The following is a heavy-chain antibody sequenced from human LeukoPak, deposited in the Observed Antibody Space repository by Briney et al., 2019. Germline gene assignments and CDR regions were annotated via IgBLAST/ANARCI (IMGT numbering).Heavy chain of an antibody. CDR1: GYTFTSYG. V-gene: IGHV1-18*01. CDR2: ISAYNGNT. Sequence: GASVKVSCKASGYTFTSYGISWVRQAPGQGLEWVGWISAYNGNTNYAQKLQGRVTMTTDTSTSTAYMELRSLRSDDTAVYYCARSGIGIAAAGVDYWGQGTLVTVSS. D-gene: IGHD6-13*01. CDR3: ARSGIGIAAAGVDY. J-gene: IGHJ4*02.